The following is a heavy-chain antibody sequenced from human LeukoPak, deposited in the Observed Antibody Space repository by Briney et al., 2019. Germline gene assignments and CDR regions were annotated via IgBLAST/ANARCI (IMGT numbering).Heavy chain of an antibody. V-gene: IGHV3-30*03. D-gene: IGHD6-13*01. J-gene: IGHJ6*02. CDR3: ARVVGQQQLVPHDYYYYYGMDV. Sequence: PGRSLRLSCAAFGFTFSSYGMHWVRQAPGKGLEWVAVISYDGSNKYYADSVKGRFTISRDNSKNTLYLQMNSLRAEDTAVYYCARVVGQQQLVPHDYYYYYGMDVWGQGTTVTVSS. CDR2: ISYDGSNK. CDR1: GFTFSSYG.